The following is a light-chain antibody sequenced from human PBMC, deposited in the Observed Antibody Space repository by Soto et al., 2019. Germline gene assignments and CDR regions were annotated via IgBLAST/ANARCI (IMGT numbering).Light chain of an antibody. J-gene: IGLJ3*02. CDR2: EAS. V-gene: IGLV2-23*01. Sequence: QSALTQPASVSGSPGQSITISCTGTSSDVGSYNLVSWYQHHPGKAPKVLIYEASKRPSGVSDHFSGSKSGNTASLTISGLHAEDEADYYCCSYAGSSTLVFGGGTKLTVL. CDR1: SSDVGSYNL. CDR3: CSYAGSSTLV.